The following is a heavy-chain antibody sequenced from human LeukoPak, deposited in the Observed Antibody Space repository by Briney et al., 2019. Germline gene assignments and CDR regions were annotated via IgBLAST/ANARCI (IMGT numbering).Heavy chain of an antibody. CDR3: ASTGTTALFDY. V-gene: IGHV4-38-2*01. CDR2: IYHSGST. CDR1: GYSIGSGYY. J-gene: IGHJ4*02. Sequence: SETLSLTCAVSGYSIGSGYYWGWIRQPPGKGLEWIGSIYHSGSTYYNPSLKSRVTISVDTSKNQFSLKLSPVTAADTAVYYCASTGTTALFDYWGQGTLVTVSS. D-gene: IGHD1-7*01.